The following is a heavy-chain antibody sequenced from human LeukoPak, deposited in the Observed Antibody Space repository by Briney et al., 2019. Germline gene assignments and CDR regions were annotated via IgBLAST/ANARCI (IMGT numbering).Heavy chain of an antibody. V-gene: IGHV3-7*01. CDR1: GFTFSSYW. CDR2: IKQDGSEK. J-gene: IGHJ4*02. CDR3: AREPDSSGYLWYFDY. Sequence: GGSLRLSCAASGFTFSSYWMSWVRQAPGKGLEWVANIKQDGSEKYYVDSVKGRFTISRDNAKNSLYLQMNSLRAEDTAVYYCAREPDSSGYLWYFDYWGQGTLVTVSS. D-gene: IGHD3-22*01.